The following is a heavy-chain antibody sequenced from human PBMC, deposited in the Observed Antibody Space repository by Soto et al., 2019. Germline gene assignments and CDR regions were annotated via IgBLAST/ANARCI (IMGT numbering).Heavy chain of an antibody. CDR2: ISDDGSNK. J-gene: IGHJ4*02. CDR1: GFTFSSYA. D-gene: IGHD5-12*01. V-gene: IGHV3-30-3*01. Sequence: QVQLVESGGGVVQPGRSLRLSCAASGFTFSSYAMHWVGQAPGKGLEWVAVISDDGSNKYYADSVKGRFTISRDNSKNTLYLQMNSLRAEDTAVYYCARGGDGYNYYFDYWGQGTLVTVSS. CDR3: ARGGDGYNYYFDY.